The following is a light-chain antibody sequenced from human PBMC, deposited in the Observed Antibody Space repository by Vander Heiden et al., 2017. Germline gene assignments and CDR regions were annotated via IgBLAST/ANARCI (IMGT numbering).Light chain of an antibody. CDR3: QQYNSWPIT. CDR1: QSVSSS. Sequence: EILMTHSPATLSMSPGERATLSCRASQSVSSSLAWYQQKPGQAPRLLIYGASTRATGIPARFSGSGSGTEFTLTISSLQSEDFAVYYCQQYNSWPITLGGGTKVKIK. J-gene: IGKJ4*01. CDR2: GAS. V-gene: IGKV3-15*01.